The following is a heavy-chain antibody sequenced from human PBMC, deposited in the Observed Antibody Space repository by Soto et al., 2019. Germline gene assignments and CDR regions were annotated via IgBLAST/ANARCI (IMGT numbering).Heavy chain of an antibody. J-gene: IGHJ6*03. Sequence: QVQLQESGPGLVKPSQTLSLTCTVSGGSISGGPYYWTWIRQHPGSGLEWIGYIYYTGSTYYNPSLKSRVIMSVDTSNNQLPLKLSSVTAADTAVYFCARVSGIVVVPTAKDPHYYYMDVWGKGTTVTVSS. V-gene: IGHV4-31*03. CDR1: GGSISGGPYY. CDR2: IYYTGST. CDR3: ARVSGIVVVPTAKDPHYYYMDV. D-gene: IGHD2-2*01.